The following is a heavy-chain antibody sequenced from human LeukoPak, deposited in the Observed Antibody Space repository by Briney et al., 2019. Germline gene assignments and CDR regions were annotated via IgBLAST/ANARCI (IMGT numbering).Heavy chain of an antibody. V-gene: IGHV2-5*01. CDR3: APRSYSSSLIYFHY. CDR1: AFSLSTSGEG. Sequence: SGPTLVKPTQTLTLTCTFSAFSLSTSGEGVGWIRQPPLKALEWLALMYWNDNKRYSPSLKSSLTITKCTSKNQVVLTMTNIDAVDTATYYCAPRSYSSSLIYFHYWGQGTLVRVSS. CDR2: MYWNDNK. D-gene: IGHD6-13*01. J-gene: IGHJ4*02.